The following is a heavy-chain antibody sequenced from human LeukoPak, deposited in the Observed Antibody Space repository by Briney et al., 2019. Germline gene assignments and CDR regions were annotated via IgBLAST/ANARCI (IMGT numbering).Heavy chain of an antibody. V-gene: IGHV3-49*04. D-gene: IGHD3-22*01. CDR1: GFTFGDYA. Sequence: PGGSLRLSCTASGFTFGDYAMSWVRQAPGKGLEWVGFIRSKAYGGTTEYAASVKGRFTISRDDSKSIAYLQMNSLKTEDTAVYYCTRALYTYYYDSSGYRRGYFFDYWGQGTLVTVSS. CDR3: TRALYTYYYDSSGYRRGYFFDY. CDR2: IRSKAYGGTT. J-gene: IGHJ4*02.